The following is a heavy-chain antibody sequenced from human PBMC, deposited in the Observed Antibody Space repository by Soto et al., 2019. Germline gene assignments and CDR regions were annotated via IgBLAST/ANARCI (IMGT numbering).Heavy chain of an antibody. CDR2: IDPRDSYT. CDR3: ARLYCTSDTCDSWFDP. D-gene: IGHD2-8*01. Sequence: GESLKISCTGFGYTFTTFWISWVRQRPGKGLEWMGRIDPRDSYTNYSPSFQGRVSISVDKSISTACLQWSSLEASDTAIYFCARLYCTSDTCDSWFDPWGQGTLVTVSS. J-gene: IGHJ5*02. V-gene: IGHV5-10-1*01. CDR1: GYTFTTFW.